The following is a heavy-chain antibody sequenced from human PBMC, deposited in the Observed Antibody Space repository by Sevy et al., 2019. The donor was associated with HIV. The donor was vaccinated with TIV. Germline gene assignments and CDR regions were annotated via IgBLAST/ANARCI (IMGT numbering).Heavy chain of an antibody. CDR2: VYYNGAT. CDR3: ARELGAVWTGRYHQYPYSMDV. J-gene: IGHJ6*02. D-gene: IGHD3-16*01. Sequence: SETLSLTCTVSGGSLSRYYWSWIRQSPGKGLEWIGYVYYNGATNYNPSLKSRLSLALDTSKNQFSLSVGSVTAADTAVYYCARELGAVWTGRYHQYPYSMDVWDHGTTVTVSS. V-gene: IGHV4-59*01. CDR1: GGSLSRYY.